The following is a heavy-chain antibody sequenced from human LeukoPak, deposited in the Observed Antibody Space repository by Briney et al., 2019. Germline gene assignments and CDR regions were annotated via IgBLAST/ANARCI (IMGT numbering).Heavy chain of an antibody. Sequence: GGSLRLSCAGSGFTFSGFAMHWVRQAPGKGLEWVAATSYHGRDKYYADAVSGRFTISRDNSKNTLHLEMNSLRTDDTAVYYCTRDKGDYHTSGSLFVFGGQGTLVTVSS. J-gene: IGHJ1*01. CDR3: TRDKGDYHTSGSLFVF. V-gene: IGHV3-30*04. CDR1: GFTFSGFA. D-gene: IGHD3-22*01. CDR2: TSYHGRDK.